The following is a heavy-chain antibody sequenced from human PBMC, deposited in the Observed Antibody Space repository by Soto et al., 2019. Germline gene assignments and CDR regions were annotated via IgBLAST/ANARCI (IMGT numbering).Heavy chain of an antibody. CDR1: RGSFSSYH. Sequence: SETLSLTCTVSRGSFSSYHWSWIRQPPGKRLEWIGYIYYSGSTKYNPSLKSRVTISVDSSKNQFSLKLSSVAAAATAVYYCARTSIYGDYNYYYLDVWGKGTTVTVSS. V-gene: IGHV4-59*01. CDR3: ARTSIYGDYNYYYLDV. CDR2: IYYSGST. D-gene: IGHD4-17*01. J-gene: IGHJ6*03.